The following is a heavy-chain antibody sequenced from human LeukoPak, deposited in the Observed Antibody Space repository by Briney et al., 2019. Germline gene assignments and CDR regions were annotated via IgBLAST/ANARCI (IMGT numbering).Heavy chain of an antibody. V-gene: IGHV5-51*01. Sequence: GESLKISCKGSGYSFTSYWIGWVRQMPGKGLEWMGIIYPGDSDTRYSPSFQGQVTISADKSISTAYLQWSSLKASDTAMYYCARQFNPGGGRPYYYYGMDVWGQGTTVTVSS. J-gene: IGHJ6*02. CDR1: GYSFTSYW. CDR2: IYPGDSDT. D-gene: IGHD2-8*02. CDR3: ARQFNPGGGRPYYYYGMDV.